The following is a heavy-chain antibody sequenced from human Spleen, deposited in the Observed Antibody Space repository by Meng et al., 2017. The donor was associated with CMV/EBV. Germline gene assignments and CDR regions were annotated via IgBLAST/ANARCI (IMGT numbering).Heavy chain of an antibody. Sequence: ASVKVSCKASGYTFISYDINWVRQATGQGLEWLGWMNPSSDNTGYAQKFQGRVTITRNTSISTVYMELRSLRSEDTAVYYCARAGGYSIGSWYKYWGQGTLVTVSS. J-gene: IGHJ4*02. CDR3: ARAGGYSIGSWYKY. CDR1: GYTFISYD. D-gene: IGHD6-13*01. V-gene: IGHV1-8*03. CDR2: MNPSSDNT.